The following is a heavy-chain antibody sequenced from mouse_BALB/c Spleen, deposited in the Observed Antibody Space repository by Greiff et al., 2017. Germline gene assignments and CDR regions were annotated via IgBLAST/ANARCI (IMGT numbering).Heavy chain of an antibody. J-gene: IGHJ3*01. D-gene: IGHD2-2*01. CDR1: GFTFSDYY. CDR3: ARDGLRRAWFAY. V-gene: IGHV5-4*02. CDR2: ISDGGSYT. Sequence: DVKLVESGGGLVKPGGSLKLSCAASGFTFSDYYMYWVRQTPEKRLEWVATISDGGSYTYYPDSVKGRFTISRDNAKNNLYLQMSSLKSEDTAMYYCARDGLRRAWFAYWGQGTLVTVSA.